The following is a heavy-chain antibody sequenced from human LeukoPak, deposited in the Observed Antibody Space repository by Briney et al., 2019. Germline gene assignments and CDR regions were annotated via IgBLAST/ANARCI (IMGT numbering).Heavy chain of an antibody. D-gene: IGHD6-25*01. CDR1: GVTVSSNY. CDR3: ASGGYSPVVC. V-gene: IGHV3-53*04. J-gene: IGHJ4*02. Sequence: GGSLRLSCAASGVTVSSNYMRSGCQAPGKGLEWVSVIYSGGSTYYADSVKGRFTISRHNSKNTLYLQMNSLRAEDTAGYYSASGGYSPVVCWGQGTLVTVSS. CDR2: IYSGGST.